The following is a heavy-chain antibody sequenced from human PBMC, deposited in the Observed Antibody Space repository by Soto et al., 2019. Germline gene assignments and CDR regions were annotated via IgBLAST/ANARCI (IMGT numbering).Heavy chain of an antibody. V-gene: IGHV3-30-3*01. Sequence: QVQLVESGGGVVQPGRSLRLSCAASGFTFSSYAMHWVRQAPGKGLEWVAVISYDGSNKYYADSVKGRYTISRDNSKNTLDMQMNSLRAEDTAGYYCASALVYCRGGSCYAADHDAFDIWGQGTMVTVSS. CDR2: ISYDGSNK. J-gene: IGHJ3*02. D-gene: IGHD2-15*01. CDR1: GFTFSSYA. CDR3: ASALVYCRGGSCYAADHDAFDI.